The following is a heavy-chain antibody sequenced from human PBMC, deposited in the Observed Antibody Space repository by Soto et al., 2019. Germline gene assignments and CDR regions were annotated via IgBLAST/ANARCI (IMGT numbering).Heavy chain of an antibody. CDR2: IKQDGSEK. CDR1: GFTFSSYW. J-gene: IGHJ4*02. CDR3: ARASRSSGSYQGSIDY. V-gene: IGHV3-7*01. D-gene: IGHD1-26*01. Sequence: LRLSCAASGFTFSSYWMSWVRQAPGKGLEWVANIKQDGSEKYYVDSVKGRFTISRDNAKNSLYLQMNSLRAEDTAVYYCARASRSSGSYQGSIDYWGQGTLVTVSS.